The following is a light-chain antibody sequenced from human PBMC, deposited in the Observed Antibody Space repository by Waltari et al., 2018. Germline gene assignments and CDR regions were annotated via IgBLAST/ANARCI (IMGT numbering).Light chain of an antibody. Sequence: QSVLTQPPSVSAAPGQKVTISCSGTIGNNYVSWYHQLPGTAPTLLIYENNKRPSGIPDRFSGSKSGTSATLGITGLQTGDEGDYYCETWDSSLNTVIFGEGTKLTVL. CDR3: ETWDSSLNTVI. CDR1: IGNNY. V-gene: IGLV1-51*02. J-gene: IGLJ2*01. CDR2: ENN.